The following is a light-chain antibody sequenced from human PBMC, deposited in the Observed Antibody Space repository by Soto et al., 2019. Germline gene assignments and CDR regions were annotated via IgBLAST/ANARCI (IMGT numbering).Light chain of an antibody. CDR2: EVT. Sequence: QPVLTQPASVSGSPGQSITISCIGTTRDVGSYNFVSWYQQHPGKAPKLMIYEVTNRPSGVSDRFSGAKSGNTASLTISGLQDEDEADYYCSSYTSISGVFGGGTNLTVL. CDR3: SSYTSISGV. J-gene: IGLJ3*02. CDR1: TRDVGSYNF. V-gene: IGLV2-14*01.